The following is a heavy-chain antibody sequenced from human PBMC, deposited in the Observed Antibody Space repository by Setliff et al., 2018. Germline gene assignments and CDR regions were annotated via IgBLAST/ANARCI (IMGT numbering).Heavy chain of an antibody. D-gene: IGHD1-7*01. J-gene: IGHJ4*02. CDR1: GFTYNNDW. CDR3: AKPRVELRWGFES. Sequence: GGSLRLSCGASGFTYNNDWVSWVRQAPGKGLEWVSTIYSGDRSTFYTDSVKGRFIIYRDSSKNTLYMQMSSLRAEDTAVYYCAKPRVELRWGFESWGQGTLVTVSS. CDR2: IYSGDRST. V-gene: IGHV3-23*03.